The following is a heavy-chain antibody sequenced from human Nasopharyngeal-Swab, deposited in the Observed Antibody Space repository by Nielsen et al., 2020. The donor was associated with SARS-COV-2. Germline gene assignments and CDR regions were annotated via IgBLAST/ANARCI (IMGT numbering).Heavy chain of an antibody. CDR2: IYYSGIT. J-gene: IGHJ5*01. D-gene: IGHD6-13*01. Sequence: LRLSCTVSGGSISGGGYYWSWIRQHPGKGLEWIGYIYYSGITYYNPSLKGRLIISIDTSKNQFSLNLTSVTPADTAVYYCARDKVASSGTLHWFDSWGQGTRVTVSS. V-gene: IGHV4-31*03. CDR3: ARDKVASSGTLHWFDS. CDR1: GGSISGGGYY.